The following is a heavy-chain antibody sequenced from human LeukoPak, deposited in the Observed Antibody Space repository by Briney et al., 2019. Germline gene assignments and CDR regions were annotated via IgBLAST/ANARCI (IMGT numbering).Heavy chain of an antibody. CDR2: ISYDGSNK. D-gene: IGHD6-19*01. J-gene: IGHJ6*03. CDR3: AKDLRHSSGWYSGSMDV. CDR1: GFTFSSYG. V-gene: IGHV3-30*18. Sequence: GSLRLFCAASGFTFSSYGMHWVRQAPGKGLEWVAVISYDGSNKYYADSVKGRFTISRDNSKNTLYLQMNSLRAEDTAVYYCAKDLRHSSGWYSGSMDVWGKGTTVTVSS.